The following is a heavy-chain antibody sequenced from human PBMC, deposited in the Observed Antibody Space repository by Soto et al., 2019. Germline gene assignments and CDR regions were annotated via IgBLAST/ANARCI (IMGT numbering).Heavy chain of an antibody. V-gene: IGHV3-7*02. CDR2: INQDGSQR. CDR1: GFNFRDYW. Sequence: GGSLRLSCAGSGFNFRDYWMNWVRQAPGKGLEWVANINQDGSQRYYVDSVRGRFTISRDNAKNSLYLEMNSLSAEDTAVYYCANSIWFGEIPSVLLAYYYGMDVWGQGTTVTVSS. J-gene: IGHJ6*02. D-gene: IGHD3-10*01. CDR3: ANSIWFGEIPSVLLAYYYGMDV.